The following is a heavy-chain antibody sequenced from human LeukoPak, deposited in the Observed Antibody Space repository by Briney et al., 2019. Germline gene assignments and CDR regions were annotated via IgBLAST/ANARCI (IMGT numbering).Heavy chain of an antibody. CDR1: GGSISSYY. Sequence: PSETLSLTCTVSGGSISSYYWSWIRQPPGKGLEWIGYIYYSGSTNYNPSLKSRVTISVDTSKNQFSLKLSSVTAADTAVYYCARVGSYYGSGSPYYFDYWGQGTLVTVSS. CDR2: IYYSGST. D-gene: IGHD3-10*01. CDR3: ARVGSYYGSGSPYYFDY. V-gene: IGHV4-59*01. J-gene: IGHJ4*02.